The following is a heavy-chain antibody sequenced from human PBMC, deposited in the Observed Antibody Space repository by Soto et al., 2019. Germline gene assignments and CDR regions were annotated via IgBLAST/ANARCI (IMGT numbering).Heavy chain of an antibody. V-gene: IGHV3-53*04. CDR3: ARVYGDYGGFSEY. J-gene: IGHJ4*02. CDR2: IYSGGYT. D-gene: IGHD4-17*01. CDR1: GFIVNSNY. Sequence: GGSLRLSCAASGFIVNSNYMSWVRQVPGKRLEWVSVIYSGGYTHYADSVKGRFTVSRHNIKNTLYLQMNSLRAEDTAVYYCARVYGDYGGFSEYWGQGTQVTVSS.